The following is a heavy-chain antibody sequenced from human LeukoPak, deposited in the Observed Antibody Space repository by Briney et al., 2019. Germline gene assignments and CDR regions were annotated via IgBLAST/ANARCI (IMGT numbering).Heavy chain of an antibody. J-gene: IGHJ4*02. CDR2: IYTSEST. CDR3: ARAFLVGYSPEEYFFDY. V-gene: IGHV4-61*02. Sequence: SETLSLTCSVSGGSISSSNYYWSWIRQPAGKGLEWIGRIYTSESTNYNPSLKSRVTISIDKSKNQFSLKLHSVTAADTAVYYCARAFLVGYSPEEYFFDYWGQGTLVTVSS. D-gene: IGHD2-15*01. CDR1: GGSISSSNYY.